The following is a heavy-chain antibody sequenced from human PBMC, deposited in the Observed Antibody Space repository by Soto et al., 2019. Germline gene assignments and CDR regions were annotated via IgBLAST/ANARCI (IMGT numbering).Heavy chain of an antibody. CDR3: ASAPRRFAYDY. D-gene: IGHD3-10*01. Sequence: GCLLPSCTASGFTFSSYGMHWVRQAPGKGLEWVAVISYDGSNKYYADSVKGRFTISRDNSKNTLYLQMNSLRAEDTAVYYCASAPRRFAYDYWGQGTLVTVYS. CDR2: ISYDGSNK. J-gene: IGHJ4*02. V-gene: IGHV3-30*03. CDR1: GFTFSSYG.